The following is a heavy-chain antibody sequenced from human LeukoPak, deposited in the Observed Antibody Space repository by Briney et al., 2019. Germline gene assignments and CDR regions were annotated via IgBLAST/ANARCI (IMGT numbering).Heavy chain of an antibody. CDR2: LRFDGSHK. CDR1: GFTFSSYA. D-gene: IGHD3-10*01. V-gene: IGHV3-30*02. Sequence: GGSLRLSCAASGFTFSSYAMSWVRQAPGKGLEWVALLRFDGSHKYYADSVKGRFTISRDNSKSTVYLQMNSLRPEDTAVYYCSKDLTSDFGGDFDPWGQGTLVTVSS. J-gene: IGHJ5*02. CDR3: SKDLTSDFGGDFDP.